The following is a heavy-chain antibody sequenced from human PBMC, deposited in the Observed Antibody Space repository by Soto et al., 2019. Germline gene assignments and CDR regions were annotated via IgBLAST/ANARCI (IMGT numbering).Heavy chain of an antibody. CDR2: ISAYNGNT. V-gene: IGHV1-18*01. Sequence: GASVKVSCKASGYTFTSYGISWVRQAPGQGLEWMGWISAYNGNTNYAQKLQGRVTMTTNTSTSTAYMELSSLRSEDTAVYYCARGQFLEWRDYYYYYMDVWGKGTTVTAP. J-gene: IGHJ6*03. CDR3: ARGQFLEWRDYYYYYMDV. CDR1: GYTFTSYG. D-gene: IGHD3-3*01.